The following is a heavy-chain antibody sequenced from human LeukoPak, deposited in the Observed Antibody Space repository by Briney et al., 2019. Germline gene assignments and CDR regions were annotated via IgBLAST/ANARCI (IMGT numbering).Heavy chain of an antibody. CDR2: ISGSGGST. V-gene: IGHV3-23*01. CDR1: GFTFSSYA. CDR3: AKTGAAGYYYYYYGMDV. J-gene: IGHJ6*02. Sequence: GGSLRLSCAASGFTFSSYAMSWVRQAPGEGLEWVSAISGSGGSTYYADSVKGRFTISRDNSKNTLYLQMNSLRAEDTAVYYCAKTGAAGYYYYYYGMDVWGQGTTVTVSS. D-gene: IGHD6-13*01.